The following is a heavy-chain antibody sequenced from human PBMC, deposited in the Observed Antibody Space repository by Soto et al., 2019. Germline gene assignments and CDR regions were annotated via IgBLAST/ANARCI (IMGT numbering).Heavy chain of an antibody. CDR1: GFTFSSYG. CDR3: ARDGYYGSGSYYTDY. J-gene: IGHJ4*02. Sequence: QVQLVESGGGVVQPGRSLRLSCAASGFTFSSYGMHWVRQATGKGLEWVAVRWYDGRNKYYADSVKGRFTISRDNSKNTLYLQMNSLRAEDTAVYYCARDGYYGSGSYYTDYWGQGTLVTVSS. CDR2: RWYDGRNK. V-gene: IGHV3-33*01. D-gene: IGHD3-10*01.